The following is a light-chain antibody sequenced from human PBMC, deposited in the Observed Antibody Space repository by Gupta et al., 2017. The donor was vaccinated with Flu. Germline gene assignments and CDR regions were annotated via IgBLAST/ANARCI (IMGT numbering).Light chain of an antibody. CDR2: QDT. CDR1: ELGDKY. V-gene: IGLV3-1*01. CDR3: QAWDTGTWV. J-gene: IGLJ3*02. Sequence: SYELTQPPSVSVSPGQPATITCSGDELGDKYVCWYQQRPGQSPVLVIYQDTKRPSGIPERFSGSNSGNTATLTISGTQTLDEADYYCQAWDTGTWVFGGGTKLTVL.